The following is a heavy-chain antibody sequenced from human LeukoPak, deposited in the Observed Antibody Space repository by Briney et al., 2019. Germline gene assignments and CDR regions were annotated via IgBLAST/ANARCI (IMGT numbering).Heavy chain of an antibody. D-gene: IGHD2-2*01. CDR3: ARAAYCSNTSCYRGEDWFDP. Sequence: GESLKISCKGSGYSSTSYWIGWVRQMPGKGLEWMGIIYPGDSDTRYSPSFQGQVTISADKSISTAYLQWSSLKASDTAMYYCARAAYCSNTSCYRGEDWFDPWGQGTLVTVSS. V-gene: IGHV5-51*01. CDR2: IYPGDSDT. J-gene: IGHJ5*02. CDR1: GYSSTSYW.